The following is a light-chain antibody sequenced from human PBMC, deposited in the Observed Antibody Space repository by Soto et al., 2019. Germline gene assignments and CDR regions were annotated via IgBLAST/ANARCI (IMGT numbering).Light chain of an antibody. CDR3: LQHNTYPYT. Sequence: DIQMTQSPSSLSASVGDRVTITCRASQGIRSDLGWYQQKPGIAPKRLIYGASSLQSGVPSRFGGSGSGTEFTLTISSLQPEDFATYYCLQHNTYPYTFGQGTKLEIQ. V-gene: IGKV1-17*01. CDR2: GAS. CDR1: QGIRSD. J-gene: IGKJ2*01.